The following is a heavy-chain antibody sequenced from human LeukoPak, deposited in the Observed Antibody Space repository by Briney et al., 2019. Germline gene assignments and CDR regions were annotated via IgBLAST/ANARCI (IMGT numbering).Heavy chain of an antibody. Sequence: GGSLRLSCATSRFNFNSYSMNWVRQAPGKGLEWVSSISNSLSSYKYYAESVEGRFTISRDNAKKSVFLQMNSLRAEDTAVYYCASGLPGMALEKIYWGQGTLVTVSS. CDR2: ISNSLSSYK. J-gene: IGHJ4*02. D-gene: IGHD1-1*01. CDR1: RFNFNSYS. CDR3: ASGLPGMALEKIY. V-gene: IGHV3-21*01.